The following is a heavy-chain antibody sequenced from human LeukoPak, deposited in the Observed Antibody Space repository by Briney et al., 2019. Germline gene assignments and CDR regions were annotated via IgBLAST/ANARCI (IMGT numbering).Heavy chain of an antibody. D-gene: IGHD5-24*01. Sequence: ASVKVSCKASGYTFTGNYVHWVRQAPGQGLEWMGWINPNSGDTDHAQKFQGRVTMTRDTSISTAYMELSRLRSDDTAVYYCARRDGYNVDYWGQGTLVTVSS. CDR1: GYTFTGNY. CDR2: INPNSGDT. J-gene: IGHJ4*02. V-gene: IGHV1-2*02. CDR3: ARRDGYNVDY.